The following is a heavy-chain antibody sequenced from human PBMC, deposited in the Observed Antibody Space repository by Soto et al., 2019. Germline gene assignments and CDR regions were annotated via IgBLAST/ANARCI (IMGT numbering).Heavy chain of an antibody. D-gene: IGHD3-16*01. V-gene: IGHV3-23*01. CDR1: GFTFSNYA. J-gene: IGHJ3*02. CDR3: AKSYGENNDAYDI. CDR2: ISANGGST. Sequence: GGSLRLSCASSGFTFSNYAMSWVRQAPGKGLEWVSTISANGGSTFYADSVKGRFTISRDNSKNTLYLQMNSLRAEGTAVYSCAKSYGENNDAYDIWSQGTMVTVSS.